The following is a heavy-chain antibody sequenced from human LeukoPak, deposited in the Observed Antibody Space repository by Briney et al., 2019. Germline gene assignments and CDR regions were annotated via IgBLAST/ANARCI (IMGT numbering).Heavy chain of an antibody. CDR2: IRYDGSNK. CDR1: GFTFSSYG. CDR3: AKDPSGSYYGRYFDY. Sequence: GGSLRLSCAASGFTFSSYGMHWVRQAPGKGLEWVAFIRYDGSNKYYADSVKGRFTISRDNSKNTLYLQMNSLRAEDTAVYYCAKDPSGSYYGRYFDYWGQGTLVTVSS. J-gene: IGHJ4*02. V-gene: IGHV3-30*02. D-gene: IGHD1-26*01.